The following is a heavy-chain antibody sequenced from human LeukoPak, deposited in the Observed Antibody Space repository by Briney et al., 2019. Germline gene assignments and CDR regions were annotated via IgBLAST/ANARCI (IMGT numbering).Heavy chain of an antibody. D-gene: IGHD2-15*01. Sequence: GSLRLSCAASGLTFSSHAMSWVRQVPGKGLEWVSAISGSGGSTYYADSVKGRFSISRDNCKNTLFLQMSSLRAEDTAVYYCANTLFTYYYYGMDVWGQGTTVTVSS. CDR3: ANTLFTYYYYGMDV. J-gene: IGHJ6*02. CDR2: ISGSGGST. CDR1: GLTFSSHA. V-gene: IGHV3-23*01.